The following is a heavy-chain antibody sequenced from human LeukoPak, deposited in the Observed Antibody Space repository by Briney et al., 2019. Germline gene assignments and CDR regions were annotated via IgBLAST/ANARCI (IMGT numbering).Heavy chain of an antibody. D-gene: IGHD6-13*01. V-gene: IGHV4-30-2*01. J-gene: IGHJ5*02. CDR2: IYHSGST. CDR3: ARDRIAAADPPPNWFDP. CDR1: GGSISSGGYS. Sequence: PSETLSLTCAVSGGSISSGGYSWSWIRQPPGKGLEWIGYIYHSGSTYYNPSLKSRVTISVDTSKNQFSLKLSSVTAADTAVYYCARDRIAAADPPPNWFDPWGQGTLVTVSS.